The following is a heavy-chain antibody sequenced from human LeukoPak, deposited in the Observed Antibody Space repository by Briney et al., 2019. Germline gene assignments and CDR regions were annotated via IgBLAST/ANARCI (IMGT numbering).Heavy chain of an antibody. J-gene: IGHJ4*02. CDR2: IYHTGNI. CDR1: GASITSYY. Sequence: PSETLSLTCAVSGASITSYYWTWIRQPPGKGLEWIGYIYHTGNIKYNPSLNSRVTISIDTSKNQSSLKLSSVTAADTAVYYCARFGSGWWYNDYWGQGTLVTVSS. D-gene: IGHD6-19*01. V-gene: IGHV4-59*01. CDR3: ARFGSGWWYNDY.